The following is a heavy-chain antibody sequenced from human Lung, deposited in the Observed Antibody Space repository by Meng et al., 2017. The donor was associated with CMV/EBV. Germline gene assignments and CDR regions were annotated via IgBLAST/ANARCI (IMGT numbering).Heavy chain of an antibody. D-gene: IGHD4-17*01. CDR3: ARAGAAVTTHFDF. Sequence: QVQLVQSGAELQKPGASVKVSCKASGYTFGIFGITWVRQAPGQGLEWVGWISAENGNTNYAQKFQGRATLTTDTSTKTAYMDLRGLRSDDSAVYYCARAGAAVTTHFDFWGRGTLVTVSS. V-gene: IGHV1-18*01. CDR1: GYTFGIFG. J-gene: IGHJ4*02. CDR2: ISAENGNT.